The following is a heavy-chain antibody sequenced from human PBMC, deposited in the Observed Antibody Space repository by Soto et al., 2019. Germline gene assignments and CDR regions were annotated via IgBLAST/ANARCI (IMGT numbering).Heavy chain of an antibody. CDR3: ARVLTTVTRNYYYYGMDV. CDR2: ISDYNGNI. V-gene: IGHV1-18*01. J-gene: IGHJ6*02. D-gene: IGHD4-17*01. Sequence: QVQRVQSGAEVKKPGASVKVSCKASGYTFTRYGISWVRQAPGQGLEWMGWISDYNGNINYAQKLQGRVTMTTDKSTRTAYMELRSLRSDDTAVYYCARVLTTVTRNYYYYGMDVWGQGTTVTVSS. CDR1: GYTFTRYG.